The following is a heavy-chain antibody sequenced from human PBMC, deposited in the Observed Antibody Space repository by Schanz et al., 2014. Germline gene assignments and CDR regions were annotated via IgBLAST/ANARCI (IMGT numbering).Heavy chain of an antibody. CDR3: AKYRGYYRVSGSYRELEY. Sequence: EVQLLESGGGLVQPGGSLRLSCASSGFSFTTYAMCWVRQARGKGLEWVSAMNESHSTIYYADSVRGRFTISRDNAENTLYLQMNSLRPEDTAVYYCAKYRGYYRVSGSYRELEYWGQGTLVTVSS. CDR2: MNESHSTI. V-gene: IGHV3-23*01. J-gene: IGHJ4*02. D-gene: IGHD3-10*01. CDR1: GFSFTTYA.